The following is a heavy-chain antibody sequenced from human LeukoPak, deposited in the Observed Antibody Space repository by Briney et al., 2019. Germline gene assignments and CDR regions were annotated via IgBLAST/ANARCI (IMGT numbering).Heavy chain of an antibody. D-gene: IGHD2-15*01. J-gene: IGHJ4*02. CDR2: IKKDGSPN. CDR1: GFTFSSYW. CDR3: ARLMLGYCGGGSCYDPFDN. V-gene: IGHV3-7*01. Sequence: GGSLRLSCAASGFTFSSYWMSWVRQAPGKGLEWVANIKKDGSPNYYVDSVKGRFTVSRDNARNSLFLQMNSLRAEDTAVYFCARLMLGYCGGGSCYDPFDNWGQGTLVTVSS.